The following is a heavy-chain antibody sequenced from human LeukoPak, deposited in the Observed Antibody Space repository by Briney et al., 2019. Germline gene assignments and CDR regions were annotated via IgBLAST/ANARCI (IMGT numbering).Heavy chain of an antibody. Sequence: GESLRLSCAASGFTFSSYALNWVRQAPGQGLDWVSAISGSGGSTYYADSVKGRFTISRDNFENTLYMQMNKLRAEDTAVYYCAKDPQPGHRSMIAVAFDYWGEGPLVTVSS. CDR2: ISGSGGST. CDR1: GFTFSSYA. CDR3: AKDPQPGHRSMIAVAFDY. V-gene: IGHV3-23*01. J-gene: IGHJ4*02. D-gene: IGHD6-19*01.